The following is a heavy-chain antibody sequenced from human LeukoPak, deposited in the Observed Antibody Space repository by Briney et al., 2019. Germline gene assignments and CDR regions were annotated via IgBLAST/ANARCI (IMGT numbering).Heavy chain of an antibody. Sequence: PSETRSLTCTVSGGSISSSNYFWGWIPQPPGKGLEWIGSIHYSGSPYYNPSLKSRVTMSVDTPKNQFSLKLSSMTAADTAVYYCARHPMYSTSPSYFDYWGQGTLVTVSS. CDR1: GGSISSSNYF. D-gene: IGHD6-6*01. CDR3: ARHPMYSTSPSYFDY. J-gene: IGHJ4*02. V-gene: IGHV4-39*01. CDR2: IHYSGSP.